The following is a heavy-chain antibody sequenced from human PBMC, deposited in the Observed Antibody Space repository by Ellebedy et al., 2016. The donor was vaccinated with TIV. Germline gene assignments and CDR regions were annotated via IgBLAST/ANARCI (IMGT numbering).Heavy chain of an antibody. J-gene: IGHJ4*02. CDR2: VNPSGGST. CDR3: ARDELDNRGYHYDY. V-gene: IGHV1-46*01. Sequence: AASVKVSCKASGYTFTTYYIHWMRQAPGQGLEWMGIVNPSGGSTSYAQKFQGRVTMTTDTSTSTAYMELTSLRSDDTAVYYCARDELDNRGYHYDYWGQGTLVTVSS. D-gene: IGHD3-22*01. CDR1: GYTFTTYY.